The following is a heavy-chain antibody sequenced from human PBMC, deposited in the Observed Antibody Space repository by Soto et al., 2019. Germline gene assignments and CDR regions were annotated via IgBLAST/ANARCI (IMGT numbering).Heavy chain of an antibody. CDR3: AKGGPYYYDSSGYYSYYFDY. D-gene: IGHD3-22*01. CDR2: ISWDGGST. CDR1: GFTFHDYT. V-gene: IGHV3-43*01. J-gene: IGHJ4*02. Sequence: GGSLRLSCAASGFTFHDYTMHWVRQAPGKGLEWVSLISWDGGSTYYADSVKGRFTISRDNSKNSLYLQMNSLRTEDTALYYCAKGGPYYYDSSGYYSYYFDYWGQGTLVTVSS.